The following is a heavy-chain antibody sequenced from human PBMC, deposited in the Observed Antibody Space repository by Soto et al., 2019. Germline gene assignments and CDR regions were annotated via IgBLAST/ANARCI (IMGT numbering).Heavy chain of an antibody. CDR3: AKARPRGALGALVRYGYFDY. CDR1: GGSISSYY. Sequence: SETLSLTXTVSGGSISSYYWSWIRQPAGKGLEWIGRIYTSGSTNYNPSLKSRVTMSVDTSKNQFSLKLSSVTAADTAVYYCAKARPRGALGALVRYGYFDYWGQGTLVTVSS. V-gene: IGHV4-4*07. J-gene: IGHJ4*02. CDR2: IYTSGST. D-gene: IGHD1-26*01.